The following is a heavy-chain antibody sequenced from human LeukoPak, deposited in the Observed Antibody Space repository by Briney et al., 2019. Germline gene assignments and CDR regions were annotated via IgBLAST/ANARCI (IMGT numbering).Heavy chain of an antibody. D-gene: IGHD2-2*01. CDR1: GGTFSSYA. V-gene: IGHV1-69*04. CDR2: IIPILGIA. Sequence: ASVKVSCKASGGTFSSYAISWVRQAPGQGLEWMGRIIPILGIANYAQKFQGRVTITTDESTSTAYMELSSLRSEDTAVYYCARDRFPAAPYVALDYWGQGTLVTVSS. CDR3: ARDRFPAAPYVALDY. J-gene: IGHJ4*02.